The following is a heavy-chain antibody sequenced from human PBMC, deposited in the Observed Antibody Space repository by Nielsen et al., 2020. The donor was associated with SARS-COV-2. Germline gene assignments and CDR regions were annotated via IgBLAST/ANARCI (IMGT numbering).Heavy chain of an antibody. Sequence: GGSLRLSCAASGFTFSGTAMHWVRQASGKGLEWVGRIRSKANSYATAYAASVKGRFTISRDDSKNTAYLQMNSLKTEDTAVYYCTRPAGGRDDAFDIWGQGTMVTVSS. D-gene: IGHD3-10*01. CDR3: TRPAGGRDDAFDI. CDR2: IRSKANSYAT. V-gene: IGHV3-73*01. CDR1: GFTFSGTA. J-gene: IGHJ3*02.